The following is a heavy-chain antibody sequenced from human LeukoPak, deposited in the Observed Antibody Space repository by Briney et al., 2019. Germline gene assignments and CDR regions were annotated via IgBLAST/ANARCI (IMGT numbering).Heavy chain of an antibody. CDR1: GCSMTTHH. V-gene: IGHV4-59*11. CDR2: VFDSGRT. CDR3: TTIKRGNIFGYFDF. D-gene: IGHD5-18*01. J-gene: IGHJ4*02. Sequence: PSETLSLTCTVSGCSMTTHHWNWIRQTPGKGLEWIGYVFDSGRTKENPSLKSRVTLSADTSKNQLSLRLSSVNAADTAVYYCTTIKRGNIFGYFDFWGQGILVTVSS.